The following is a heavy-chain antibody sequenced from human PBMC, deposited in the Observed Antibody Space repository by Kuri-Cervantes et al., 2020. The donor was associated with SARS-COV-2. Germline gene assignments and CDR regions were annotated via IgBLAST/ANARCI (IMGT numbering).Heavy chain of an antibody. D-gene: IGHD5-18*01. Sequence: LSLTFAASGFTFSSYAMSWIRQAPGKGLEWVSYISSRSASTNYADSVRGRFTISRADAQNSLYLQMNSLRAEDTAVYFCVRVRYTYGYALDYWGRGTLVTVSS. CDR3: VRVRYTYGYALDY. J-gene: IGHJ4*02. CDR1: GFTFSSYA. V-gene: IGHV3-11*06. CDR2: ISSRSAST.